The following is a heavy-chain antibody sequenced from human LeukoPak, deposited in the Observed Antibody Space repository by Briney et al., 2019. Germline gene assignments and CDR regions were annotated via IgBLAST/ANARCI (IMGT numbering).Heavy chain of an antibody. Sequence: PSETLSLTCTVSGGSISSYYWSWIRQPPGKGLEWIGYIYYSGSTNYNPSLKSRVTISVDTSKNQFSLKLSSVTAADTAVYYCARDAYYDFWSAISTGHYYYYYIDVWGKGTTVTVSS. D-gene: IGHD3-3*01. CDR3: ARDAYYDFWSAISTGHYYYYYIDV. CDR2: IYYSGST. CDR1: GGSISSYY. V-gene: IGHV4-59*01. J-gene: IGHJ6*03.